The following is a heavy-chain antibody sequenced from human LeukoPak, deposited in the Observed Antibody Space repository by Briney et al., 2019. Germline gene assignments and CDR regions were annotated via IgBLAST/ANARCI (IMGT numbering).Heavy chain of an antibody. V-gene: IGHV3-74*01. CDR3: ARVRVGAYDFEY. D-gene: IGHD3-10*01. J-gene: IGHJ4*02. CDR2: INPDGSTT. CDR1: GFTLSSYW. Sequence: GGSLRLSCVASGFTLSSYWMHWVRQVPGKGLVWVSRINPDGSTTTYADSVKGRFTISRDNAKNTLYLQMNSLRAEDTAVYYCARVRVGAYDFEYWGQGTLVTVSS.